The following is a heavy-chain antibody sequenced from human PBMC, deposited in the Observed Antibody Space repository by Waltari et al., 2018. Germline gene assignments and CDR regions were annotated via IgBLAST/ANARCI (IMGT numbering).Heavy chain of an antibody. CDR1: GLPFSSYA. D-gene: IGHD4-17*01. J-gene: IGHJ2*01. CDR2: ISGSGGSK. V-gene: IGHV3-23*01. CDR3: AKDRSRNGDYVGWYFDL. Sequence: EVQMLESGGGLVQPGGSLSISCAASGLPFSSYAMSWVRQAPGMGREWATAISGSGGSKYYADSVKGRFTISRDNSKNTLYLQMNSLRAEDTAVYYCAKDRSRNGDYVGWYFDLWGRGTLVTVSS.